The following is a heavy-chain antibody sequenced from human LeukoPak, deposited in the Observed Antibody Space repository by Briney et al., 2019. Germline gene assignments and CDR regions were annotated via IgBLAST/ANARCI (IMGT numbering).Heavy chain of an antibody. Sequence: SETLSLTCIVSGGTISSYYWSWIRQPPGKGLEWIGYIYYSGSTNYNPSLKSQVTISVDTSKNQFSLKLSSVTAADTAVYYCARAGYCSGGSCYSSAFDIWGQGTMVTVSS. D-gene: IGHD2-15*01. V-gene: IGHV4-59*08. CDR2: IYYSGST. J-gene: IGHJ3*02. CDR3: ARAGYCSGGSCYSSAFDI. CDR1: GGTISSYY.